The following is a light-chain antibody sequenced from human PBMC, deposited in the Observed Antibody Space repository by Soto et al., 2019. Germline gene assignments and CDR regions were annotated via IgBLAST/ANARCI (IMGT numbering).Light chain of an antibody. V-gene: IGKV1-39*01. CDR3: QQYNSYPGT. J-gene: IGKJ1*01. CDR1: QSISSY. Sequence: DIQMTHSPSPLSASVGDRVTITFRASQSISSYLNWYQQKPGKAPKLLIYAASSLQSGVPSRFSGSGSGTEFTLTISSLQPDDFATYYCQQYNSYPGTFGQGTKVDIK. CDR2: AAS.